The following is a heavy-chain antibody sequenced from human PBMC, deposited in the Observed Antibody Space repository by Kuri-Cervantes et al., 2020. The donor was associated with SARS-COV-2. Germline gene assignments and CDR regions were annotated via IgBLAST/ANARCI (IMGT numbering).Heavy chain of an antibody. CDR1: GGSFSGYY. CDR2: INHSGST. Sequence: SQTLSLTCAVYGGSFSGYYWSWIRQPPGKGLEWIGEINHSGSTNCNPSLKSRVTISVDTSKNQFSLKLSSVTAADTAVYYCARASTTIYGVLIMLFSSNAFAIWGQGTLVTVSS. V-gene: IGHV4-34*01. CDR3: ARASTTIYGVLIMLFSSNAFAI. D-gene: IGHD3-3*01. J-gene: IGHJ3*02.